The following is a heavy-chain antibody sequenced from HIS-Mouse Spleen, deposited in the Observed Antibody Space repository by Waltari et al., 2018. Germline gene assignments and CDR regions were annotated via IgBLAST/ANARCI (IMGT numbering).Heavy chain of an antibody. CDR3: AKSRARPWELFDY. J-gene: IGHJ4*02. CDR2: NSSSNINK. D-gene: IGHD1-26*01. CDR1: GFTFSSYS. V-gene: IGHV3-21*01. Sequence: EVQLVQSGGGLVKPGGSLRLSCAASGFTFSSYSMNWVRRAPGKGRGWVSSNSSSNINKYYADSVTSRYTISRDNSKNTLYLQMNSLRAEDTAVYYCAKSRARPWELFDYWGQGTLVTVSS.